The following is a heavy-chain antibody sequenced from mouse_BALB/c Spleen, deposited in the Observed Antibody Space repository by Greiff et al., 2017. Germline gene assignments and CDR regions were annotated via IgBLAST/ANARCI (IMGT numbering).Heavy chain of an antibody. D-gene: IGHD2-4*01. V-gene: IGHV14-3*02. CDR3: ARSGYDYDRAWFAY. Sequence: EVQGVESGAELVKPGASVKLSCTASGFNIKDTYMHWVKQRPEQGLEWIGRIDPANGNTKYDPKFQGKATITADTSSNTAYLQLSSLTSEDTAVYYCARSGYDYDRAWFAYWGQGTLVTVSA. J-gene: IGHJ3*01. CDR2: IDPANGNT. CDR1: GFNIKDTY.